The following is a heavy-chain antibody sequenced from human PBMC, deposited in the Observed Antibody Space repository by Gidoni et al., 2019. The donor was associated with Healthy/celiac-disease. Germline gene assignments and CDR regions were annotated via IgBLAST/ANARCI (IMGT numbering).Heavy chain of an antibody. Sequence: EVQLLESGGGLVQPGGSLSPSSAASGFTFRSYAMSWVRQAPGQGLEWVSAISGSGGSTYYADSVKGRFTISRDNSKNTLYLQMNSLRAEDTAVYYCAKSRGVRGVQDDWGQGTLVTVSS. V-gene: IGHV3-23*01. D-gene: IGHD3-10*01. CDR3: AKSRGVRGVQDD. CDR2: ISGSGGST. J-gene: IGHJ4*02. CDR1: GFTFRSYA.